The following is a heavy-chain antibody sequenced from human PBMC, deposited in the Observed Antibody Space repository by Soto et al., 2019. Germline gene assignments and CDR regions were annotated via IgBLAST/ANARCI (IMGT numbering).Heavy chain of an antibody. CDR1: GFTFSSYW. V-gene: IGHV3-74*01. Sequence: GGSLRLSCAASGFTFSSYWMHWVRQAPGKGLVWVSRINSDGSNTGYADSVKGRFTISRDNAKNTLYLQMNGLRAEDTAVYYCAKQFDYCGQGNLVTVSS. J-gene: IGHJ4*02. CDR3: AKQFDY. CDR2: INSDGSNT.